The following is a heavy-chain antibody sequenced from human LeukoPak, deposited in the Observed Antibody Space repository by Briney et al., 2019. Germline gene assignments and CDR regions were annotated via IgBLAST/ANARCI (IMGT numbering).Heavy chain of an antibody. Sequence: SGGSLRLSCAASGFTFSDYYMSWIRQAPGKGLEWVPYISSSSSYTNYADSVKGRFTISRDNAKNSLYLQMNSLRAEDTALYYCARGYSGYDFGYYFDFWGQGTLVTVSS. CDR3: ARGYSGYDFGYYFDF. CDR2: ISSSSSYT. V-gene: IGHV3-11*05. CDR1: GFTFSDYY. D-gene: IGHD5-12*01. J-gene: IGHJ4*02.